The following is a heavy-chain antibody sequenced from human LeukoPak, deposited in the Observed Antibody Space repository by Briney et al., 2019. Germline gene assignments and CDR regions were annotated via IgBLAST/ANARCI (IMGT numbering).Heavy chain of an antibody. CDR2: ISGSGGST. CDR1: GFTFSSYA. Sequence: GGSLRLSCAASGFTFSSYAMSWVRQAPGKGLEWVSAISGSGGSTYYADSVKGRFTISRDNSKNTLYLQMNSLRAEDTAVYYCAEQKCSGGSCYSDWGQGTLVTVSS. V-gene: IGHV3-23*01. D-gene: IGHD2-15*01. CDR3: AEQKCSGGSCYSD. J-gene: IGHJ4*02.